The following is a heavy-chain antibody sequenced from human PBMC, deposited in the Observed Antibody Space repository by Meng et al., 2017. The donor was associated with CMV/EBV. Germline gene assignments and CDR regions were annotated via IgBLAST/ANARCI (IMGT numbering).Heavy chain of an antibody. V-gene: IGHV3-48*04. J-gene: IGHJ5*02. CDR3: AREGCSSTSCYETWFDP. CDR1: GFTFSSYS. CDR2: ISSSSSTI. D-gene: IGHD2-2*01. Sequence: GESLKISCAASGFTFSSYSMNWVRQAPGKGLEWVSYISSSSSTIYYADSVKGRFTISRDNAKNSLYLQMNSLRAEDTAVYYCAREGCSSTSCYETWFDPWGQGTLVTVSS.